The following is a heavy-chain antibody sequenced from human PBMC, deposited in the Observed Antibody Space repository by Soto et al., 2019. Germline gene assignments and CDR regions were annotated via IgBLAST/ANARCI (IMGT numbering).Heavy chain of an antibody. V-gene: IGHV4-61*01. J-gene: IGHJ5*02. CDR2: VHYSGST. CDR1: GDSISSRSYY. CDR3: AKGFLVTYNWFDP. D-gene: IGHD2-21*02. Sequence: PSETLSLTCTVSGDSISSRSYYWSWIRQSPGKGLEWIGYVHYSGSTNYNPSLKSRVTISVDTSKNQFSLKLTSVTAADTAVYYCAKGFLVTYNWFDPWGQGTLVTVSS.